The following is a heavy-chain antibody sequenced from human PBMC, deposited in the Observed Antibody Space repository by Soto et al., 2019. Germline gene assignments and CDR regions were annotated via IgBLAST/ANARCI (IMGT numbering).Heavy chain of an antibody. J-gene: IGHJ6*02. V-gene: IGHV4-4*02. CDR1: GGSISSNNW. CDR2: ISRSGST. D-gene: IGHD6-6*01. Sequence: QVQLQESGPGLVKPSGTLSLTCAVSGGSISSNNWWIWVRQSPGKGLEWIGEISRSGSTNYSPSLKSRITISVENTRNQFSLRFSSVTAADTAVYYCARAGEYSSSTAAIYHYYGLAVWGQGTTVTVSS. CDR3: ARAGEYSSSTAAIYHYYGLAV.